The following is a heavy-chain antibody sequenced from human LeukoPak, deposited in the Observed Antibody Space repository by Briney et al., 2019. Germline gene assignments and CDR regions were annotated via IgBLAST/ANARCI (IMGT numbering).Heavy chain of an antibody. D-gene: IGHD1-26*01. Sequence: GGSLRLSCAASGSTFNSYWMHWVRQAPGKGLVWVSRINTDGSLTNYADSVKGRFTFSRDNAKNTLYLEMNSLRAEDTAVYYCARIKVGATGIDYWGQGTLVTVSS. CDR3: ARIKVGATGIDY. V-gene: IGHV3-74*01. CDR2: INTDGSLT. J-gene: IGHJ4*02. CDR1: GSTFNSYW.